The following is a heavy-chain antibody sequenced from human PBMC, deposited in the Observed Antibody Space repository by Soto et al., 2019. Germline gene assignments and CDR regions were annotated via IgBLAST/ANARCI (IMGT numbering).Heavy chain of an antibody. J-gene: IGHJ5*02. Sequence: QVQLQESGPGLVKPSETLSLTCTVSGGSISSYYWSWIRQPPGKGLEWIGYIYSSGSTNYNPSLKSRVTISVDTYKNQFSLKLCSVTAADTAVYYCARDQAVYDFWSGYPANWFDPWGQGTLVTVSS. CDR1: GGSISSYY. CDR3: ARDQAVYDFWSGYPANWFDP. D-gene: IGHD3-3*01. V-gene: IGHV4-59*01. CDR2: IYSSGST.